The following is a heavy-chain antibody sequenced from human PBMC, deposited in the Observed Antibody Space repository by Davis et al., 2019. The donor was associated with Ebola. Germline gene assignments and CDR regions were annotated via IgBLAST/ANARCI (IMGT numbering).Heavy chain of an antibody. V-gene: IGHV3-74*01. D-gene: IGHD6-19*01. CDR2: INDEGTTT. CDR1: GFTFSNYW. J-gene: IGHJ4*02. Sequence: GESLKISCAASGFTFSNYWMHWVRQAPGKGLVWVSRINDEGTTTAYADSVKGRFTISRDNAKDSLYLQMNSLSADDTAVYYCATCGFCISSSGFDYGGQGTLVTVSS. CDR3: ATCGFCISSSGFDY.